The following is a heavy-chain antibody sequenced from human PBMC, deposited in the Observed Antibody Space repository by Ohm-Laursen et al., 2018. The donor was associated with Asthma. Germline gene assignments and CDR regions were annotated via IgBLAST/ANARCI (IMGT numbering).Heavy chain of an antibody. Sequence: SLRLSCAASGFTFSSYAMSWVRQAPGKGLEWVSAISGSGVSTYYADSVKGRFTISRDNSKNTLYLQMNSLRAEDTAVYYCARDRGNYFDYWGQGTLVTVSS. CDR1: GFTFSSYA. V-gene: IGHV3-23*01. CDR3: ARDRGNYFDY. CDR2: ISGSGVST. J-gene: IGHJ4*02. D-gene: IGHD1-26*01.